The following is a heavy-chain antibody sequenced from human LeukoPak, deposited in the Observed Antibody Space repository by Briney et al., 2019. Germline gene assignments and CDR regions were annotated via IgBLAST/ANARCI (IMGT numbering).Heavy chain of an antibody. CDR3: ARDGIAAAGARGYYYYMDV. Sequence: SETLSLTCTVSGGSISPYYWSWIRQPPGKELEWIGYIYYSGSTNYNPSLKSRVTISVDTSKNHFSLKLSSVTAADTAVYYCARDGIAAAGARGYYYYMDVWGKGTTVTVSS. V-gene: IGHV4-59*01. CDR1: GGSISPYY. CDR2: IYYSGST. J-gene: IGHJ6*03. D-gene: IGHD6-13*01.